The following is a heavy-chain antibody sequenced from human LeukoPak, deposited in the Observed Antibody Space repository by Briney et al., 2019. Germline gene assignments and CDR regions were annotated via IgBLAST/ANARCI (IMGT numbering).Heavy chain of an antibody. J-gene: IGHJ3*02. V-gene: IGHV3-30*18. Sequence: GGSLRLSCAASGFTFSRYDMHWVRQAPGKGLEWVAVISYDGNHKNYADSVKGRFTISRDNSKNTLFLQMNSLRAEESAVYYCAKGPGMAADAFDIWGQGTVVTVSS. CDR1: GFTFSRYD. D-gene: IGHD1-14*01. CDR2: ISYDGNHK. CDR3: AKGPGMAADAFDI.